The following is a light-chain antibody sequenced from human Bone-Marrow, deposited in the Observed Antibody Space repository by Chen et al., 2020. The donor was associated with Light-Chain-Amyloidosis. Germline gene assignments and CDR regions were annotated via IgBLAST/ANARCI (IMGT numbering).Light chain of an antibody. CDR3: QSYRGSSPGV. CDR1: SGSIATNY. V-gene: IGLV6-57*01. Sequence: KSMLTQPHSVSESPGKTGIISCTRSSGSIATNYVQWYQQRPGSSPNTVIYEDDQRPSGVPDPFSVSVDRSSNSASLTISGLKTEDEADYYCQSYRGSSPGVFGGGTKLTVL. J-gene: IGLJ3*02. CDR2: EDD.